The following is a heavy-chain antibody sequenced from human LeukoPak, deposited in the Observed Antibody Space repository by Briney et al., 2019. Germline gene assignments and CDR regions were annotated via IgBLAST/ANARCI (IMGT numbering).Heavy chain of an antibody. V-gene: IGHV3-66*01. CDR1: GFTVSSNY. CDR3: AMDSSWLPLKFDY. CDR2: LYSGGTT. J-gene: IGHJ4*02. D-gene: IGHD5-24*01. Sequence: AGGSLRLSCAASGFTVSSNYMSWVRQAPGKGLEWVSVLYSGGTTYYADSVKGRFTISRDNSKNTLYLQMNSLRAEDTAVYYCAMDSSWLPLKFDYWGQGTLVTVST.